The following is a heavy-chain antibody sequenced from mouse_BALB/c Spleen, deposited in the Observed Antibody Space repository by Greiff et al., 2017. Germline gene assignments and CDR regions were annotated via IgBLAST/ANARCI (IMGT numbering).Heavy chain of an antibody. J-gene: IGHJ2*01. Sequence: EVKLQESGPGLVKPSQSLSLTCTVTGYSITSDYAWNWIRQFPGNKLEWMGYISYSGSTSYNPSLTSRISITRDTSKNQFFLQLNSVTTEDTATYYCAREGTGTNYWGQGTTLTVSS. CDR2: ISYSGST. D-gene: IGHD4-1*01. V-gene: IGHV3-2*02. CDR3: AREGTGTNY. CDR1: GYSITSDYA.